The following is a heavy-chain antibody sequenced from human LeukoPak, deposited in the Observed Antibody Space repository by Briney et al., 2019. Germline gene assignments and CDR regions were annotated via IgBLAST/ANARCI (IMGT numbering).Heavy chain of an antibody. V-gene: IGHV4-30-2*01. D-gene: IGHD2-15*01. CDR1: GGSISSGGYS. CDR2: IYHSGST. CDR3: ARGGFNVVVVAASPFDY. J-gene: IGHJ4*02. Sequence: SQTLSLTCAVSGGSISSGGYSWSWTRQPPGKGLEWIGYIYHSGSTYYNPSLKSRVTISVDKSKNQFSLKLSSVTAADTAVYYCARGGFNVVVVAASPFDYWGQGTLVTVSS.